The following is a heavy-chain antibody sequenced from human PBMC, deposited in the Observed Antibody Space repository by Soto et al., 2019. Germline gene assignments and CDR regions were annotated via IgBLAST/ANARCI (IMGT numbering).Heavy chain of an antibody. CDR1: GFTFSHYA. V-gene: IGHV3-23*01. J-gene: IGHJ4*01. Sequence: VPLLESGGGLAQPGGSLRLSCAASGFTFSHYAMSWVRQAPGKGLEWVSAISGGSDSTYYADSVKGRFTISRDNSKSSLYLQMNSLRAEDTAVYYCAKAWIPGTINYWGHGTLIIVSS. D-gene: IGHD1-7*01. CDR2: ISGGSDST. CDR3: AKAWIPGTINY.